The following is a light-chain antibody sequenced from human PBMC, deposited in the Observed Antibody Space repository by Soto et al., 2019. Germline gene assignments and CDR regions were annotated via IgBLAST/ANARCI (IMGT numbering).Light chain of an antibody. Sequence: QSVLTQPASVSGSPGQSITISCTGTNSDFGNYNLVSWYQQHPGRVPKLILFEVNKRPSGVSGRFSGSKSGNTASLTISVRQAEDEADYYCCSFTSSNTHVFGTGTKVTVL. J-gene: IGLJ1*01. CDR1: NSDFGNYNL. V-gene: IGLV2-23*02. CDR3: CSFTSSNTHV. CDR2: EVN.